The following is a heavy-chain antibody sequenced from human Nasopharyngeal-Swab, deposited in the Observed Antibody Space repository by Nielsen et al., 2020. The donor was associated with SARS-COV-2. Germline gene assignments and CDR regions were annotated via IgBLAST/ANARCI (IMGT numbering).Heavy chain of an antibody. CDR3: ARRERRLYDFWSGPPHYGMDV. Sequence: WVRQAPGQGLEWMGGIIPIFGTANYAQKFQGRVTITADESTSTAYMELSSLRSEDTAVYYCARRERRLYDFWSGPPHYGMDVWGQGTTVTVSS. CDR2: IIPIFGTA. D-gene: IGHD3-3*01. V-gene: IGHV1-69*01. J-gene: IGHJ6*02.